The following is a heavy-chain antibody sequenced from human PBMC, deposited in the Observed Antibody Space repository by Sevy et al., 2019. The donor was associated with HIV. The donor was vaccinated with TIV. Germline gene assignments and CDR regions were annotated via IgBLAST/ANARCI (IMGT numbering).Heavy chain of an antibody. J-gene: IGHJ5*02. V-gene: IGHV4-38-2*02. CDR2: IYHSGST. CDR1: GYSISSGYY. Sequence: SETLSLTCTVSGYSISSGYYWGWIRQPPGKGLEWIGSIYHSGSTYYNPSLKSRVTISVDTSKNQFSLKLSSVTAADTAVYYCARGELYSGGGGYSSGGSCYSGLWFDPWGQGTLVTVS. D-gene: IGHD2-15*01. CDR3: ARGELYSGGGGYSSGGSCYSGLWFDP.